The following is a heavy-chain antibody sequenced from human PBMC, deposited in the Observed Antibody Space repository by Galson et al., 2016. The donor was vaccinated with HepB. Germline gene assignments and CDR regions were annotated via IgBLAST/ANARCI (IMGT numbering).Heavy chain of an antibody. V-gene: IGHV4-39*01. Sequence: LVKPTQTLTLTCTFSGFSLSTSAMAVGWIRQPPGKGLELIGSIYYSGSTYYNPPLKSRVTISVDPSKNQFSLKLSSVTAADTAVYYCARIGYGDYWAGIMDVWGQGTTVTVSS. D-gene: IGHD4-17*01. CDR3: ARIGYGDYWAGIMDV. J-gene: IGHJ6*02. CDR2: IYYSGST. CDR1: GFSLSTSAMA.